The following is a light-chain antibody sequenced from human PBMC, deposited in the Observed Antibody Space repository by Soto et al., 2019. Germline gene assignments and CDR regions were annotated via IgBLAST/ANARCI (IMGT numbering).Light chain of an antibody. CDR3: SSYTSSSTNV. CDR2: DVG. V-gene: IGLV2-14*03. Sequence: SALAQTSSLSWSPGQSITISSPGNSRYVGGYNSVSWYQHHPGKAPKLILYDVGDRPSGVSYRFSGSKSGNTASLTISGLQAVDEADYYCSSYTSSSTNVFGTGTKVTVL. CDR1: SRYVGGYNS. J-gene: IGLJ1*01.